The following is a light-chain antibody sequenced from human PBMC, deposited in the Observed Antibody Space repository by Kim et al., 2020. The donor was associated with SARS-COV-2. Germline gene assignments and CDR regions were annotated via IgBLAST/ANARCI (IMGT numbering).Light chain of an antibody. CDR3: QQYNDWPPFT. J-gene: IGKJ4*01. V-gene: IGKV3-15*01. CDR2: GAS. CDR1: QSVGNN. Sequence: VSLGERATLSCRASQSVGNNLAWFQQKPGQAPRLLIHGASTRATDISARFSGSGSGTEFTLTISSLQSEDVAVYYCQQYNDWPPFTFGGGTKVEI.